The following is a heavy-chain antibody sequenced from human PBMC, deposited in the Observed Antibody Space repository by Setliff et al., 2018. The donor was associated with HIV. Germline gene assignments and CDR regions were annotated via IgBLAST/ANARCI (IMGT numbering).Heavy chain of an antibody. CDR2: IYQSGSI. J-gene: IGHJ5*02. CDR1: GYSINSGFS. D-gene: IGHD6-19*01. CDR3: ARPRRVRSRAWYWFDI. Sequence: ETLSLTCAASGYSINSGFSRAWIRQPPGQGPQWIGSIYQSGSIYYNPSLQSRVTISVDSSKNQFSLNLLSVTAADTVVYYCARPRRVRSRAWYWFDIWGQGTLVTVSS. V-gene: IGHV4-38-2*01.